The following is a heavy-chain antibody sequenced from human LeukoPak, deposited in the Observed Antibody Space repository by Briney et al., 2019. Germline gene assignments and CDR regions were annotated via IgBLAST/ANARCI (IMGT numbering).Heavy chain of an antibody. Sequence: GRFLRLSCAASGFTFSNYAMHWVRQAPGKGLEWVAVISYDGSNKYYTDSVKGRFTISGDSSKNTLYLQMNSLRAEDTAVYYCARRAGAYSHPYDYWGQGTLVTVSS. CDR1: GFTFSNYA. CDR3: ARRAGAYSHPYDY. V-gene: IGHV3-30*04. J-gene: IGHJ4*02. D-gene: IGHD4/OR15-4a*01. CDR2: ISYDGSNK.